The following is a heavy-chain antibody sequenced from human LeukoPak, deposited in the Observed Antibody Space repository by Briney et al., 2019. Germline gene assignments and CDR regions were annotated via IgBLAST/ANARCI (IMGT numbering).Heavy chain of an antibody. CDR2: IIPIFGTA. J-gene: IGHJ6*02. D-gene: IGHD2-2*01. V-gene: IGHV1-69*13. CDR3: ARGDCSSTSCYARIFFGLNYYYYYGMDV. CDR1: GGTFSSYA. Sequence: GASVKASCKASGGTFSSYAISWVRQAPGQGLEWMGGIIPIFGTANYAQKFQGRVTITADESTSTAYMELSSLRSEDTAVYYCARGDCSSTSCYARIFFGLNYYYYYGMDVWGQGTTVTVSS.